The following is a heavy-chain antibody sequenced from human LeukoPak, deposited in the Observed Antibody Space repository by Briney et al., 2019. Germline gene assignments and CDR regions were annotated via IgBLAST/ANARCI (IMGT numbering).Heavy chain of an antibody. J-gene: IGHJ4*02. CDR3: ARGAATNYFDY. CDR1: GGTFSSYA. CDR2: IIPILGIA. D-gene: IGHD6-13*01. V-gene: IGHV1-69*04. Sequence: SVTVSSKPSGGTFSSYAISWVRQAPGQGLEWMGRIIPILGIANYAQKFQGRVTITADKSTSTAYMELSSLRSEDTAVYYCARGAATNYFDYWGQGTLVTVSS.